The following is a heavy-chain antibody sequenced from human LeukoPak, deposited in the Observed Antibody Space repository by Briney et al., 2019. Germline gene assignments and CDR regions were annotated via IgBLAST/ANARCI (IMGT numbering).Heavy chain of an antibody. CDR1: GFTLSSYW. CDR2: IWYDGSNK. J-gene: IGHJ4*02. CDR3: ARDWYYGSGSFDY. D-gene: IGHD3-10*01. V-gene: IGHV3-33*08. Sequence: GGSLRLSCAASGFTLSSYWMSWVRQAPGKGLEWVAVIWYDGSNKYYADSVKGRFTISRDNSKNTLYLQMNSLRAEDTAVYYCARDWYYGSGSFDYRGQGTLVTVSS.